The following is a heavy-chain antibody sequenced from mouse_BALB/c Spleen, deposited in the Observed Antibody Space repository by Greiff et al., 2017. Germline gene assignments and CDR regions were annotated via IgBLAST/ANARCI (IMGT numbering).Heavy chain of an antibody. J-gene: IGHJ2*01. Sequence: VQLQQTGPELVKPGASVKISCKASGYSFTDYIMLWVKQSHGKSLEWIGNINPYYGSTSYNLKFKGKATLTVDKSSSTAYMQLNSLTSEDSAVYYCATLYGSDYWGQGTTLTVSS. CDR3: ATLYGSDY. CDR1: GYSFTDYI. V-gene: IGHV1-39*01. CDR2: INPYYGST. D-gene: IGHD1-1*01.